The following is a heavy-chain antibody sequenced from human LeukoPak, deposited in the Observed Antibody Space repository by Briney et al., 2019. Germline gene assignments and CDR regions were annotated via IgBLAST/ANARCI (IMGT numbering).Heavy chain of an antibody. D-gene: IGHD1-1*01. CDR2: ILSDGSKE. CDR1: GFTFSSYG. Sequence: GGSLRLSCAASGFTFSSYGMHWVRQAPGKGLEWVAVILSDGSKEFYTDSVKGRFTISRDNSKNTLYLQMNSLRAEDTAVYYCARPDDPEERGGSFWYYYYMDVWGKGTTVTVSS. V-gene: IGHV3-33*01. J-gene: IGHJ6*03. CDR3: ARPDDPEERGGSFWYYYYMDV.